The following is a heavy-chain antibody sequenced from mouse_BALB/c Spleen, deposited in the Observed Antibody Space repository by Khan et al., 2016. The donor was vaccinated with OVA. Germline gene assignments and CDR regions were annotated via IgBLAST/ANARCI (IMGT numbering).Heavy chain of an antibody. CDR3: ARVDYYDSSSWFAY. J-gene: IGHJ3*01. D-gene: IGHD1-1*01. Sequence: VQLQESGPGLVAPSQSLSITCTVSGFSLTSYGVHWVRQPPGKGLEWLGVIWAGGSTNYNSALMSRLSISKDNSKSQVFLKMNSLQTDDTAMYYCARVDYYDSSSWFAYWGQGTLVTVSA. V-gene: IGHV2-9*02. CDR2: IWAGGST. CDR1: GFSLTSYG.